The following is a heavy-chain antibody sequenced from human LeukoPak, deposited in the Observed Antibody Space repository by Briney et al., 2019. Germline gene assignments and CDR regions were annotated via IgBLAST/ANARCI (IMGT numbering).Heavy chain of an antibody. J-gene: IGHJ5*02. CDR3: ARETMAASGWFDP. D-gene: IGHD6-13*01. V-gene: IGHV3-30*03. CDR1: GFTFRSYG. CDR2: ISYDGTNK. Sequence: GGSLRLSCAASGFTFRSYGIHWVRQAPGKGLEWVAVISYDGTNKYYADSVKGRFTISRDNSKNTVYLQMNSLRVEDTAVYYCARETMAASGWFDPWGQGTLVTVSS.